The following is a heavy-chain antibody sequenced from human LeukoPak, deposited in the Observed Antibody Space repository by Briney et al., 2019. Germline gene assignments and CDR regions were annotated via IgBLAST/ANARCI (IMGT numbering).Heavy chain of an antibody. Sequence: ASVKVSCKASGYTFTSYGISWVRQAPGQGLEWMGWISAYNGNTNYAQKLQGRVTMTTDTSTSTAYMELRSLRSDDTAVYYCARGPLRYYDSSGRAFDIWGQGTMVTVSS. J-gene: IGHJ3*02. CDR2: ISAYNGNT. V-gene: IGHV1-18*01. D-gene: IGHD3-22*01. CDR3: ARGPLRYYDSSGRAFDI. CDR1: GYTFTSYG.